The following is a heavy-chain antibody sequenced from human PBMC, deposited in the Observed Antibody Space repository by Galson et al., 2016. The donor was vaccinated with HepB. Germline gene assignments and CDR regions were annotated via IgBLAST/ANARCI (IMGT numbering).Heavy chain of an antibody. D-gene: IGHD3-3*01. V-gene: IGHV3-74*01. CDR3: ARDYLTYTWSYLYS. Sequence: SLRLSCAASGFTLSSYWMHWVRQVPGKGLVMVARTNTDGSDTGYADSVKGRFTISRDNAKNTLYLQMNTLRAEDTAVYYCARDYLTYTWSYLYSWGQGTLVTGSS. J-gene: IGHJ4*02. CDR2: TNTDGSDT. CDR1: GFTLSSYW.